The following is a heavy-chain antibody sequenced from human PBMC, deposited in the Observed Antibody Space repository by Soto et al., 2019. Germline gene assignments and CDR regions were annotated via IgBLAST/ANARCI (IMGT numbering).Heavy chain of an antibody. CDR2: IIPILGIA. CDR3: ASPEADSGYDTFDPFDI. CDR1: RGTFSSYT. D-gene: IGHD5-12*01. Sequence: QVQLVRSGAEVKKPGSSVKVYCKASRGTFSSYTISWVRQAPGQGLEWMGRIIPILGIANYAQKFQGRVTITADKSTSTAYMELSSLRSEDTAVYYCASPEADSGYDTFDPFDIWGQGTMVTVSS. J-gene: IGHJ3*02. V-gene: IGHV1-69*02.